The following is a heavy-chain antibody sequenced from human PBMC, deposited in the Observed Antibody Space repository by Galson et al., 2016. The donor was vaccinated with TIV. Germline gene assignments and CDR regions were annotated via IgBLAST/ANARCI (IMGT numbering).Heavy chain of an antibody. CDR1: GFTFSSDW. CDR2: INSDGSRT. Sequence: LRLSCAGSGFTFSSDWMHWVRQGPGKGLVWVSRINSDGSRTNYADSVKGRFTISRDNAKNTLYLQMNSLRAEDTAVYYCARVKYDSSGFYFNWFDPWGQGTLVTVSS. J-gene: IGHJ5*02. V-gene: IGHV3-74*01. D-gene: IGHD3-22*01. CDR3: ARVKYDSSGFYFNWFDP.